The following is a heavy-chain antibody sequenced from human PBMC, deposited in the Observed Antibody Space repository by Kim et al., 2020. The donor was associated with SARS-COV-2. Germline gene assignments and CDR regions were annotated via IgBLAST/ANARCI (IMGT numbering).Heavy chain of an antibody. J-gene: IGHJ4*02. Sequence: ASVKVSCKASGYTFTCYWIHWVRQAPGQGLEWMGMINPSNAYTRYAQSSQGRVTTTSDTSTSTAPMELSSLTSEDTALYYCARAWDQNFDFWGQGTLVTV. CDR3: ARAWDQNFDF. CDR1: GYTFTCYW. CDR2: INPSNAYT. V-gene: IGHV1-46*01. D-gene: IGHD1-26*01.